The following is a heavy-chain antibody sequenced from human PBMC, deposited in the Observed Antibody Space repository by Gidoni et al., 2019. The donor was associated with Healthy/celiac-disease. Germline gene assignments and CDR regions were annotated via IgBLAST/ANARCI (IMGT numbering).Heavy chain of an antibody. CDR2: IIPIFGTA. CDR1: GGTFSSYA. V-gene: IGHV1-69*06. CDR3: ARVGYSGDGTYYYYYMDV. Sequence: QVQLVQSGAEVKKPGSSVKVSCKASGGTFSSYAISWVRQAPGQGLEWMGGIIPIFGTANYAQKFQGRVTSTADKSTSTAYMELSSLRSEDTAVYYCARVGYSGDGTYYYYYMDVWGKGTTVTVSS. D-gene: IGHD5-12*01. J-gene: IGHJ6*03.